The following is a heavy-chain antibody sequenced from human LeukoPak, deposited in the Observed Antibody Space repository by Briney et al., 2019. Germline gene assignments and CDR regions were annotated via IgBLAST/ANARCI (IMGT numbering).Heavy chain of an antibody. CDR1: GYTFTNYG. Sequence: ASVKVSCKASGYTFTNYGISWVQQTPGQGLEWMGWISAYNGNTNYAQKVQGRVTMTTDTSTSTAYMELRSLRSDDTAVYYCARGRDGYNPTADYWGQGTLVTVSS. J-gene: IGHJ4*02. CDR3: ARGRDGYNPTADY. CDR2: ISAYNGNT. D-gene: IGHD5-24*01. V-gene: IGHV1-18*01.